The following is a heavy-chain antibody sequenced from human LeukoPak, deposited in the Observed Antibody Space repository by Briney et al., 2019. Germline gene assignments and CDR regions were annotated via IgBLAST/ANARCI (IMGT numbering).Heavy chain of an antibody. CDR1: GFTFSSYG. Sequence: GGSLRLSCAASGFTFSSYGMSWVRQAPGKGLEWVSAISGSGGSTYYADSVKGRLTSSRDNCKNTLYLQMNSLRAEDTAVYYCAKVLGISFAPWDYWGQGTLVTVSS. CDR3: AKVLGISFAPWDY. J-gene: IGHJ4*02. V-gene: IGHV3-23*01. D-gene: IGHD7-27*01. CDR2: ISGSGGST.